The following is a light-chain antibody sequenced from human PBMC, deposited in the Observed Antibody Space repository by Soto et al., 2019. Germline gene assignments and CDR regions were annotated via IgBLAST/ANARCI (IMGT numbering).Light chain of an antibody. Sequence: QSVLTQPPSASGSPGQSVTISCTGTSSDVGGYNYVSWYQHHPGKAPRLVIYDVTNRPSGISDRFSGSKSGNTASLTISGLLAEDEADYYCTSYTSISTYVFGTGTKVTVL. V-gene: IGLV2-14*01. CDR1: SSDVGGYNY. J-gene: IGLJ1*01. CDR2: DVT. CDR3: TSYTSISTYV.